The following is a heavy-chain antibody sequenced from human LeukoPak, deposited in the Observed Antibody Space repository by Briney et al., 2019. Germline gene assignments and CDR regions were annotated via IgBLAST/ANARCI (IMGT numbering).Heavy chain of an antibody. CDR1: GFTFSSYW. CDR2: IKQEGSEK. Sequence: RTGGSLRLSCAASGFTFSSYWMSWVRQAPGKGLEWVANIKQEGSEKYYVDSVKGRFTISRDNAKKSLYLQMNSLRGEDTAVYYCARSGSGRYNDYWGQGTLVTVSS. V-gene: IGHV3-7*01. CDR3: ARSGSGRYNDY. J-gene: IGHJ4*02. D-gene: IGHD3-10*01.